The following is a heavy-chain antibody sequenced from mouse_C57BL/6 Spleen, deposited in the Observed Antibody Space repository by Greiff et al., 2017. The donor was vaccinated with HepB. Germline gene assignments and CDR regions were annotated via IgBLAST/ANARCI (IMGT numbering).Heavy chain of an antibody. D-gene: IGHD1-1*01. V-gene: IGHV1-4*01. J-gene: IGHJ2*01. CDR2: INPSSGYT. Sequence: VKLQESGAELARPGASVKMSCKASGYTFTSYTMHWVKQRPGQGLEWIGYINPSSGYTKYNQKFKDKATLTADKSSSTAYMQLSSLTSEDSAVYYCARDTTVVDYWGQGTTLTVSS. CDR3: ARDTTVVDY. CDR1: GYTFTSYT.